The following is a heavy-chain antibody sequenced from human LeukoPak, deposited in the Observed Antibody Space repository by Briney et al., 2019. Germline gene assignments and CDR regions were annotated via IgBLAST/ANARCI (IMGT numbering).Heavy chain of an antibody. CDR3: ARGGMYSSSWFHYYYMDV. V-gene: IGHV4-34*01. D-gene: IGHD6-13*01. J-gene: IGHJ6*03. Sequence: TLSLSSAVLGGACSGYNGSRSRRPPGKGQEWIGEINHSGSTNYNPSLKSRVTISVDTSKTQFSLKLSSVTGADAAVDYCARGGMYSSSWFHYYYMDVCVKGTAATVSS. CDR1: GGACSGYN. CDR2: INHSGST.